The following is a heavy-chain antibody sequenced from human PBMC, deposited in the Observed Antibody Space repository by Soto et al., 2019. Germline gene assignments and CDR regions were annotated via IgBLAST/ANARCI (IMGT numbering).Heavy chain of an antibody. CDR3: AREGYAYGLDF. CDR1: GLSVSDKY. Sequence: EVQLVQTGGGLIKPGGSLSLSCAASGLSVSDKYMSWVRQAPGKGLEWVSLTYTSGNSYFADFVKGRFIVSRDISKNTLFLHMNSLAAEDTAVYYCAREGYAYGLDFWGQGSLVTVSS. D-gene: IGHD3-10*01. CDR2: TYTSGNS. J-gene: IGHJ4*02. V-gene: IGHV3-53*02.